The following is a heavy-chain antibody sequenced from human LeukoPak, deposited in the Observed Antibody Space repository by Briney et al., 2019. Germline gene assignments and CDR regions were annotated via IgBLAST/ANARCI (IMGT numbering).Heavy chain of an antibody. D-gene: IGHD2-2*01. J-gene: IGHJ6*03. V-gene: IGHV4-4*09. CDR1: GGSISSYY. Sequence: SETLSLTCTVSGGSISSYYWSWIRQPPGKGLEWIGYIYTSGSTNYNPSLKSRVTISVDTSKNQFSLKLSSVTAADTAVYYCARHASDCSSTRCQPYYYYYYMDVWGKGTTVTVSS. CDR2: IYTSGST. CDR3: ARHASDCSSTRCQPYYYYYYMDV.